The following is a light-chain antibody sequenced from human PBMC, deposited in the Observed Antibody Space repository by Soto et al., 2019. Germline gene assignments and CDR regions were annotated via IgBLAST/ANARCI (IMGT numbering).Light chain of an antibody. CDR1: QSVSSSY. CDR3: QHYGSSIYT. V-gene: IGKV3-20*01. CDR2: GTS. Sequence: IVLTQSPDTLSLSPGERATISCRASQSVSSSYFAWYQQKPGQAPRLLIYGTSSRATGIPDRFSGSGSGTDFSLTINKLEPEDFAVYYCQHYGSSIYTFGQGTKLEIK. J-gene: IGKJ2*01.